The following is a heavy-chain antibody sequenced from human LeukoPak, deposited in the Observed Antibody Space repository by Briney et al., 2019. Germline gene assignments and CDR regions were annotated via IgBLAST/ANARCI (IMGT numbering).Heavy chain of an antibody. D-gene: IGHD3-22*01. Sequence: SETLSLTCAVYGGSFSGYYWSWIRQPPGKGLEWIGEINHSGSTNYNPSLKSRVTISVDTSKNQFSLKLSSVTAADTAVYYCATRRARSEGYYSHFDYWGQGTPVTVSS. CDR2: INHSGST. CDR3: ATRRARSEGYYSHFDY. V-gene: IGHV4-34*01. J-gene: IGHJ4*02. CDR1: GGSFSGYY.